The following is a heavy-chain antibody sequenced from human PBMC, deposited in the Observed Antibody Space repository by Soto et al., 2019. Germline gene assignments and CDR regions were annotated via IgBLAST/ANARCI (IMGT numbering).Heavy chain of an antibody. V-gene: IGHV5-51*01. CDR1: GYSFASYW. CDR2: IYPDDSDT. J-gene: IGHJ4*02. CDR3: ARQRDIVVVPPDY. D-gene: IGHD2-2*01. Sequence: GESLKISCKGSGYSFASYWIAWVRQMPGKGLEWMGIIYPDDSDTRYSPSSQGRVTISADKSITTAYLQWSSLEASDTAMYYCARQRDIVVVPPDYWGQGTLVTVSS.